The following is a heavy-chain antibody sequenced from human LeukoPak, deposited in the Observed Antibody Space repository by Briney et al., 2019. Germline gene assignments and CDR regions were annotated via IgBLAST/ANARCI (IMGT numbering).Heavy chain of an antibody. J-gene: IGHJ4*02. Sequence: ASVKVSCKVSGYTLTELSMHWVRQAPGKGLEWMGGFDPEDGETIYAQKFQGRVTMTEDTSTDTAYMELSSLRSEDTAVYYCATATKTYDSSGYLFDYWGQGTLVTVSS. CDR2: FDPEDGET. CDR3: ATATKTYDSSGYLFDY. CDR1: GYTLTELS. V-gene: IGHV1-24*01. D-gene: IGHD3-22*01.